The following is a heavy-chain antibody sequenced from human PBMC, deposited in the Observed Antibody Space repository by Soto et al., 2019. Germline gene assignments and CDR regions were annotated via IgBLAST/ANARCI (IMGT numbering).Heavy chain of an antibody. CDR1: GWSFSVSY. J-gene: IGHJ6*02. V-gene: IGHV4-34*01. Sequence: PETLSLTCAVSGWSFSVSYWSWIRQSPGKGLEWIGEINHSGSTNYNPSLKSRVTISVDTSKNQFSLKLSSVTAADTAVYYCARVTGRYYYGMDVWGQGTTDT. CDR3: ARVTGRYYYGMDV. CDR2: INHSGST.